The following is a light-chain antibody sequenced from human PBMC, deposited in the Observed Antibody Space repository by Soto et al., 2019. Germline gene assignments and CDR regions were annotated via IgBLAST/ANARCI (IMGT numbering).Light chain of an antibody. CDR3: QQYNNWPRT. CDR2: AAS. CDR1: QSVSSSY. J-gene: IGKJ1*01. Sequence: EIVLTQSPGTLSFSPGERATLSCRASQSVSSSYLAWYQQKPGQAPRLLIFAASTTAPGIPARFSGSGSGTEFTLTISSLQSEDFAVYYCQQYNNWPRTFGQGTKVDIK. V-gene: IGKV3-15*01.